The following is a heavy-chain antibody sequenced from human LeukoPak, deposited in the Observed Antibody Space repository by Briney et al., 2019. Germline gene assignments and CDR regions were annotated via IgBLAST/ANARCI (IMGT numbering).Heavy chain of an antibody. Sequence: ASVKVSCTASGGTFSSYAISWVRQAPGQGLEWMGRIIPILGIANYAQKFQGRVTITADKSTSTAYMELSSLRSEDTAVYYCASTGYSSGWYVDYGMDVWGQGTTVTVSS. CDR1: GGTFSSYA. V-gene: IGHV1-69*04. J-gene: IGHJ6*02. CDR3: ASTGYSSGWYVDYGMDV. CDR2: IIPILGIA. D-gene: IGHD6-19*01.